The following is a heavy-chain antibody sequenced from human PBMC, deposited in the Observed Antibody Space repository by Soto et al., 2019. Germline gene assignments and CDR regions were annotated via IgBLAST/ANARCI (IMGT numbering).Heavy chain of an antibody. D-gene: IGHD3-22*01. CDR3: ARGRGYDSSQYFQH. CDR1: GYTFTSYG. J-gene: IGHJ1*01. CDR2: ISAYNGNT. Sequence: QVQLVQSGAEVKKPGASVKVSCKASGYTFTSYGISWVRQAPGQGLEWMGWISAYNGNTNYAQKLQGRVTMTTDTSPSKADMELRSLRSDDTGVYYCARGRGYDSSQYFQHWGQGTLVTVSS. V-gene: IGHV1-18*01.